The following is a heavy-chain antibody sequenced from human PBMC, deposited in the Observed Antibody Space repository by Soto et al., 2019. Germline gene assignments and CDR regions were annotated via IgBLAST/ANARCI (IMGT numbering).Heavy chain of an antibody. Sequence: GGSLRLSCAASGFTFSGSAMHWVRQASGKGLEWVGRIRSKANSYATAYAASVKGRFTISRDDSKNTAYLQMNSLKTEDTAVYYCTSLLSSYCSSTSCQGGGGSDYGMDVWGQGTTVTVSS. V-gene: IGHV3-73*01. CDR2: IRSKANSYAT. CDR3: TSLLSSYCSSTSCQGGGGSDYGMDV. J-gene: IGHJ6*02. CDR1: GFTFSGSA. D-gene: IGHD2-2*01.